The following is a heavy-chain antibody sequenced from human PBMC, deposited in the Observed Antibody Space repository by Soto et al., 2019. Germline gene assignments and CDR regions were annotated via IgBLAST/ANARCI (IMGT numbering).Heavy chain of an antibody. CDR3: ARACCYDFPRLGNWFYP. J-gene: IGHJ5*02. Sequence: SVKVSCKASGYTFTGYYMHWVRQAPGQRLEWMGGIIPIFGTANYAQKFQGRVTITADESTSTAYMELSSLRSEDTAVYYCARACCYDFPRLGNWFYPWGQGSLVTVSS. CDR2: IIPIFGTA. D-gene: IGHD3-3*01. V-gene: IGHV1-69*13. CDR1: GYTFTGYY.